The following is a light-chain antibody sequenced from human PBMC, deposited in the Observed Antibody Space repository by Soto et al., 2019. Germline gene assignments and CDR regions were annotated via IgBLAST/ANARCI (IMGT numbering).Light chain of an antibody. V-gene: IGKV1-5*03. J-gene: IGKJ1*01. CDR1: QSIDTW. CDR2: KAS. CDR3: QEYKNDYGT. Sequence: DIQMTQSPATLAASVGDRVSLTCRGSQSIDTWLAWYQQKPGKAPNLLIYKASRLESGVPSRFSGSGSGTEFTLTISSLQPEDFGSYYCQEYKNDYGTFGQGTKVEIK.